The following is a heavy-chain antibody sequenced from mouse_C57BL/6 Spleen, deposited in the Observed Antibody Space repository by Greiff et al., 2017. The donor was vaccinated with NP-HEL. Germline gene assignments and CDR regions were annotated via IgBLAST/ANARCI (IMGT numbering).Heavy chain of an antibody. J-gene: IGHJ4*01. CDR3: AATVVDAMDY. D-gene: IGHD1-1*01. CDR1: GYSITSGYY. CDR2: ISYDGSN. Sequence: EVQLVESGPGLVKPSQSLSLTCSVTGYSITSGYYWNWIRQFPGNKLEWMGYISYDGSNNYNPSLKNRISITRDTSKNQFFLKLNSVTTEDTATYYCAATVVDAMDYWGQGTSVTVSS. V-gene: IGHV3-6*01.